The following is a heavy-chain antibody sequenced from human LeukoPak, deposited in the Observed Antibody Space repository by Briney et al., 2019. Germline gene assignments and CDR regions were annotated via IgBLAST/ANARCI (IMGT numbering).Heavy chain of an antibody. J-gene: IGHJ4*02. D-gene: IGHD1-26*01. CDR3: AKDRPSGSYYYY. CDR2: ISGSGGST. CDR1: AFTFSSYA. Sequence: GGSLRLSCAASAFTFSSYAMSWVRQAPGKGLEWVSAISGSGGSTYYADSVKGRFTISRDNSKNTLCLQMNSRRAEHTAVYYCAKDRPSGSYYYYWGQGPLVTVSS. V-gene: IGHV3-23*01.